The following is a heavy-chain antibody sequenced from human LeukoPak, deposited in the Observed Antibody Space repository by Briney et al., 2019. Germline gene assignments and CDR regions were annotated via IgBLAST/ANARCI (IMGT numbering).Heavy chain of an antibody. CDR2: INPNSGGT. D-gene: IGHD6-13*01. CDR3: AREGYSSSWPNY. CDR1: GYTFTGYY. J-gene: IGHJ4*02. Sequence: GASVKVSCKASGYTFTGYYMHWVRQAPGQGLEWMGRINPNSGGTNYAQKFQGRVTMTRDTSTSTVYMELSSLRSEDTAVYYCAREGYSSSWPNYWGQGTLVTVSS. V-gene: IGHV1-2*06.